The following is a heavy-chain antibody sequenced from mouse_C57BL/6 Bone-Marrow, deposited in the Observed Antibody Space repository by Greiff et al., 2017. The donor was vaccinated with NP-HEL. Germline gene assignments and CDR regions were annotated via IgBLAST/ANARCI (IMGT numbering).Heavy chain of an antibody. CDR2: IDPSDSYT. Sequence: QVQLQQPGAELVRPGTSVKLSCKASGYTFTSYWMPWVKQRPGQGLEWIGVIDPSDSYTNYNQKFKGKATLTVDTSSSTAYMQLSSLTSEDSAVYYCARDGLYAMDYWGQGTSVTVSS. D-gene: IGHD1-1*01. V-gene: IGHV1-59*01. CDR3: ARDGLYAMDY. J-gene: IGHJ4*01. CDR1: GYTFTSYW.